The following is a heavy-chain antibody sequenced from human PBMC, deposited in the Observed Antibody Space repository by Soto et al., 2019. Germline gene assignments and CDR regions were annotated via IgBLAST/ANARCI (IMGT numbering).Heavy chain of an antibody. CDR3: ASRYGSGSYGWFDP. D-gene: IGHD3-10*01. CDR2: IYYSGST. Sequence: SETLSLTCTVSGGSISSGGYYWSWIRQHPGKGLECIGYIYYSGSTYYNPSLRSRVTISVDTSKNQFSLKLSSVTAADTAVYYCASRYGSGSYGWFDPWGQGTLVTVSS. CDR1: GGSISSGGYY. V-gene: IGHV4-31*03. J-gene: IGHJ5*02.